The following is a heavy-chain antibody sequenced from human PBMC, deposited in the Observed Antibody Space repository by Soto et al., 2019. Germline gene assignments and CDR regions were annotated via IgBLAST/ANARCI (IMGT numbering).Heavy chain of an antibody. CDR3: ARGNPGYYYYYMDV. CDR1: GEFFGGYY. CDR2: INHSGST. Sequence: QVQLQQWGAGLLKPSETLSLTCAVHGEFFGGYYWSWVRQSPGKGLEWIGNINHSGSTQYNPSLKTRVTISADTSKGHFSLTVASVTVADTAVYYCARGNPGYYYYYMDVWGAGAMVTVSS. V-gene: IGHV4-34*01. J-gene: IGHJ6*03.